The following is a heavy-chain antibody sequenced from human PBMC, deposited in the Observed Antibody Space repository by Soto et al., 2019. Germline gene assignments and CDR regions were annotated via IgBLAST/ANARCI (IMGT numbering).Heavy chain of an antibody. CDR1: GFTFSSYS. V-gene: IGHV3-48*02. CDR3: ATQGPQGIVATMGHAFDI. CDR2: ISSSSSTI. J-gene: IGHJ3*02. Sequence: PGGSLRLSCAASGFTFSSYSMNWVRQAPGKGLEWVSYISSSSSTIYYADSVKGRFTISRDNAKNSLYLQMNSLRDEDTAVYYCATQGPQGIVATMGHAFDIWGQGTMVTVSS. D-gene: IGHD5-12*01.